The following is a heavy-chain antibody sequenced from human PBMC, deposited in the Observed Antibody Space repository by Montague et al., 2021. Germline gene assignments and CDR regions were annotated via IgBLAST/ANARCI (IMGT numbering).Heavy chain of an antibody. Sequence: SETLSLTCTVSGASITSNIYYWGWIRQSPGKGPEWIGSIYYSGNSFYQPSLKSRITMAVDTSKNQFSLKLSSVTAADTAIYYCARVFSSWYVGWFDPWAREPWSPSPQ. V-gene: IGHV4-39*07. J-gene: IGHJ5*02. CDR1: GASITSNIYY. CDR2: IYYSGNS. CDR3: ARVFSSWYVGWFDP. D-gene: IGHD6-13*01.